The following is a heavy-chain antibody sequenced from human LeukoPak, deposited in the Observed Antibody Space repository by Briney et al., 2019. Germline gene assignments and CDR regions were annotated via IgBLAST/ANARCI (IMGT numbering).Heavy chain of an antibody. D-gene: IGHD2-8*01. Sequence: PGGSLRLSCAASGFTFSSYAMSWVRQAPGKGLEWVSAISGSGGSTYYADAVKGRFTISRDNSKNTLYLQMNSLRAEDTAVYYCAKDYGAVLMVYAFGFFDYWGQGTLVTVSS. CDR3: AKDYGAVLMVYAFGFFDY. CDR1: GFTFSSYA. V-gene: IGHV3-23*01. CDR2: ISGSGGST. J-gene: IGHJ4*02.